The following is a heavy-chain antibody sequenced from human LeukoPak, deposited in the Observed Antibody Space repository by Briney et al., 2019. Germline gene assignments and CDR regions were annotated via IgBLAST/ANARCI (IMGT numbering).Heavy chain of an antibody. CDR3: ARRAYNDY. V-gene: IGHV4-59*01. D-gene: IGHD5-24*01. Sequence: SQTLCPTRTLSLVSTSGYYCNTSARPPGKGLEWIGYISYSGSTIYNPSLKSRVTISVDTSKNQFSLKLSSVTAADTAVYYCARRAYNDYWGQGTLVTVSS. CDR1: VSTSGYY. CDR2: ISYSGST. J-gene: IGHJ4*02.